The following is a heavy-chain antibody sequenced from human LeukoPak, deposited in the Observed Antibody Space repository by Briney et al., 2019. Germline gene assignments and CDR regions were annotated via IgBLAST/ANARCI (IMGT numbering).Heavy chain of an antibody. CDR3: ATSLRVYYYYYMDV. CDR2: INHSGST. CDR1: GGSFSGYY. V-gene: IGHV4-34*01. Sequence: SETLSLTCAVYGGSFSGYYWSWIRQPPGKGLEWIGEINHSGSTNYNPSLKSRVTISVDTSKNHFALKLSSVTAADTAVYSCATSLRVYYYYYMDVWGTGTTVTVSS. J-gene: IGHJ6*03.